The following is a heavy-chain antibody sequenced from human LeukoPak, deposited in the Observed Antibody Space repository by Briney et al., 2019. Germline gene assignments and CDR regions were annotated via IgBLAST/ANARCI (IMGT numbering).Heavy chain of an antibody. CDR2: IYYSGST. D-gene: IGHD6-13*01. Sequence: WETLSLTCTVSGGSISSSSYYWGWIRQPPGKGLEWIGSIYYSGSTYYNPSLKSRVTISVDTSKNQFSLKLSSVTAADTAVYYCARQDKGSSRYPAADYWGQGTLVTVSS. V-gene: IGHV4-39*01. CDR1: GGSISSSSYY. CDR3: ARQDKGSSRYPAADY. J-gene: IGHJ4*02.